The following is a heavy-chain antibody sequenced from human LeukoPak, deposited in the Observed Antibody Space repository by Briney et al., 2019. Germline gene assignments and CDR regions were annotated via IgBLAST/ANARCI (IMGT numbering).Heavy chain of an antibody. V-gene: IGHV3-21*01. CDR3: ASPLYSSGWYYYGMAV. D-gene: IGHD6-19*01. J-gene: IGHJ6*02. CDR2: ISSSSSYI. CDR1: GFTFSSYS. Sequence: GGSLRLSCAASGFTFSSYSMNWVRQAPGKGLEWVSSISSSSSYIYYADSVKGRFTISRDNAKNSLYLQMNSLRAEDTAVYYCASPLYSSGWYYYGMAVWGQGTTVTVSS.